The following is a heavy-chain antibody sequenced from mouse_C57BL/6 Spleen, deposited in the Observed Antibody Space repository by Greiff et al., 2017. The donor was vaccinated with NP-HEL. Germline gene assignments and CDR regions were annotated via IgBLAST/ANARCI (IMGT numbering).Heavy chain of an antibody. Sequence: VQLQQSGAELVRPGASVTLSCKASGYTFTDYEMHWVKQTPVHGLEWIGAIDPETGGTAYNQKFTGKAILTADTSSSTAYMELRSLTSEDSAVYYCTRALSFAYWGQGTLVTVSA. CDR2: IDPETGGT. D-gene: IGHD6-5*01. CDR1: GYTFTDYE. CDR3: TRALSFAY. V-gene: IGHV1-15*01. J-gene: IGHJ3*01.